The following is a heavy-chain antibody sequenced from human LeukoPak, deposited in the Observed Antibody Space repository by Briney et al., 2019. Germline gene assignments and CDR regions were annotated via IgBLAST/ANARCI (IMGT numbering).Heavy chain of an antibody. V-gene: IGHV4-34*01. D-gene: IGHD3-3*01. CDR1: GGSFSGYY. Sequence: SETLSLTCAVYGGSFSGYYWSWIRQPPGKGLGWIGEINHSGSTNYNPSLKSRVTISVDTSKNQFSLKLSSVTAADTAVYYCARDRDEYYDFWSGYYRGHYFDYWGQGTLVTVSS. CDR2: INHSGST. CDR3: ARDRDEYYDFWSGYYRGHYFDY. J-gene: IGHJ4*02.